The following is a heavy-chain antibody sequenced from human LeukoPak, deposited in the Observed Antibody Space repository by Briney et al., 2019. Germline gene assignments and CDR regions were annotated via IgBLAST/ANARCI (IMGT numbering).Heavy chain of an antibody. V-gene: IGHV3-48*01. J-gene: IGHJ4*02. Sequence: GGSLRLSCAASGFTFSSYSMNWVRQAPGKGLEWVSYISSSSSAIYYADSVKGRFTISRDNAKNSLYLQMNSLRAEDTAVYYCARERSTMVRGVIINYFDYWGQGTLVTVSS. CDR1: GFTFSSYS. CDR3: ARERSTMVRGVIINYFDY. D-gene: IGHD3-10*01. CDR2: ISSSSSAI.